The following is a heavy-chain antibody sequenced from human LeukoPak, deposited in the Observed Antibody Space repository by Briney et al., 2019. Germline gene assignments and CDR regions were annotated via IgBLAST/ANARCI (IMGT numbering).Heavy chain of an antibody. Sequence: SETLSLTCTVSGGSISSYYWSWIRQPPGKGLEWIGYIYYSGSTNYNPSLKSRVTISVDTSKNQFSLKLSSVTAVDTAVYYCARTTMVRGTYYMDVWGKGTTVTISS. CDR2: IYYSGST. V-gene: IGHV4-59*01. CDR1: GGSISSYY. D-gene: IGHD3-10*01. J-gene: IGHJ6*03. CDR3: ARTTMVRGTYYMDV.